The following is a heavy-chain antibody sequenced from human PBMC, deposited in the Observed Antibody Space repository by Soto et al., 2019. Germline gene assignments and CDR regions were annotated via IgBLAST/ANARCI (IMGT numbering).Heavy chain of an antibody. CDR1: GFTFSSYG. CDR3: ARDIGRYDSSGYYLAYYFDY. D-gene: IGHD3-22*01. J-gene: IGHJ4*02. CDR2: IWYDGSNK. Sequence: QVQLVESGGGVVQPGRSLRLSCAASGFTFSSYGMHWVRQAPGKGLEWVAVIWYDGSNKYYADSVKGRFTISRDNSKNTLYLQMNSLRAEDTAVYYCARDIGRYDSSGYYLAYYFDYWGQGTLVTVSS. V-gene: IGHV3-33*01.